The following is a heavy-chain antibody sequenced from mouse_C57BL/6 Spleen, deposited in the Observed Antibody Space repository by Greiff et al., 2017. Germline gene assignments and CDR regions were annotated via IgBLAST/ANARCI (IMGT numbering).Heavy chain of an antibody. V-gene: IGHV1-69*01. CDR3: ARPKNFYGSSYWYFDV. J-gene: IGHJ1*03. D-gene: IGHD1-1*01. Sequence: VQLQQPGAELVMPGASVKLSCKASGYTFTSYWMHWVKQRPGQGLEWIGEIDPSDSYTNYNQKFKGKSTLTVDKSSSTAYMQLSSLTSEDSAVYYCARPKNFYGSSYWYFDVWGTGTTVTVSS. CDR1: GYTFTSYW. CDR2: IDPSDSYT.